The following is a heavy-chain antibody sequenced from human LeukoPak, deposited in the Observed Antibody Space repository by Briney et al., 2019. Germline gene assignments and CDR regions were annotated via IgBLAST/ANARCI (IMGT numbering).Heavy chain of an antibody. V-gene: IGHV6-1*01. CDR3: ARDQVLVDAFDI. CDR2: TYYRSKWYN. CDR1: GASVSSNSAP. Sequence: SQTLSLTRAISGASVSSNSAPWSWITQSPSRGLEWLGRTYYRSKWYNGYAVAVKSRITINPDTSKNHFSLEVNSVTPEDTAVYYCARDQVLVDAFDIWGQGTMVTVSS. J-gene: IGHJ3*02.